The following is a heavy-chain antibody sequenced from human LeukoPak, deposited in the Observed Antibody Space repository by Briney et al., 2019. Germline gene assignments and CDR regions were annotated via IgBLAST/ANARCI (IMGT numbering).Heavy chain of an antibody. J-gene: IGHJ5*02. CDR1: GYSYTAYY. Sequence: ASVKVSCKTSGYSYTAYYMHWVRPAPGQGFEWVGRINPKSGDTDYTQKFQGRVTMTRDTSISTAYMEVRRLRSDDTAVYYCATLPTARSWGQGTLVTVSS. CDR2: INPKSGDT. CDR3: ATLPTARS. V-gene: IGHV1-2*06. D-gene: IGHD2-21*02.